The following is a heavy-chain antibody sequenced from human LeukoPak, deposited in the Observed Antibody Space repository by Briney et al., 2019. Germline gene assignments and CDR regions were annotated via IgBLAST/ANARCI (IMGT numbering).Heavy chain of an antibody. CDR1: GFTVSSNY. CDR3: ASGSDCGGDCYIYAFDI. CDR2: IYSGGST. Sequence: GGSLRLSCAASGFTVSSNYMSWVRQAPGKGPEWVSVIYSGGSTYYADSVKGRFTISRDNSKNTLYLQMNSLRAEDTAVYYCASGSDCGGDCYIYAFDIWGQGTMVTVSS. V-gene: IGHV3-66*01. D-gene: IGHD2-21*02. J-gene: IGHJ3*02.